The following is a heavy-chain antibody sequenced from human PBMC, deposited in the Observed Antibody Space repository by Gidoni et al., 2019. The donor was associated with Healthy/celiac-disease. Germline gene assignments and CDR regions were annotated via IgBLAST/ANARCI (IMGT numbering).Heavy chain of an antibody. V-gene: IGHV3-21*01. D-gene: IGHD2-15*01. J-gene: IGHJ6*02. CDR3: ARDLNVDIVVVVAATYYYYGMDV. CDR2: ISSSSSYI. CDR1: GFTFSSYS. Sequence: EVQLVESGGGLVKPGGSLRLSCAASGFTFSSYSMNWVRQAPGKGLEWVSSISSSSSYIYYADSVKVRFTISRDNAKNSLYLQMNSLRAEDTAVYYCARDLNVDIVVVVAATYYYYGMDVWGQGTTVTVSS.